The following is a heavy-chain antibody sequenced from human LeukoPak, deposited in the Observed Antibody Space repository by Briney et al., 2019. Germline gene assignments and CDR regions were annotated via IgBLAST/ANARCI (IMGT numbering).Heavy chain of an antibody. CDR3: ARDRAAPRSAFDI. J-gene: IGHJ3*02. V-gene: IGHV4-34*01. D-gene: IGHD6-6*01. Sequence: PSETLSLTCAVYGGSFSGYYWSWIRQPPGKGLEWIGEINHSGSTNYNPSLKSRVTISVDTSKNQFSLKLSSVTAAGTAVYYCARDRAAPRSAFDIWGQGTMVTVSS. CDR2: INHSGST. CDR1: GGSFSGYY.